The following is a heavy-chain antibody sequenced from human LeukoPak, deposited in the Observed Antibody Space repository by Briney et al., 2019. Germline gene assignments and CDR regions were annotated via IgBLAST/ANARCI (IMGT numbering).Heavy chain of an antibody. CDR3: ARGWRDYYDSSGYSN. J-gene: IGHJ4*02. D-gene: IGHD3-22*01. V-gene: IGHV4-59*08. Sequence: SETLSLTCTVSGGSISSYYWSWIRQPPGKGLEWTGYIYYSGSTNYNPSLKSRVTISVDTSKNQFSLKLSSVTAADTAVYYCARGWRDYYDSSGYSNWGQGTLVTVSS. CDR1: GGSISSYY. CDR2: IYYSGST.